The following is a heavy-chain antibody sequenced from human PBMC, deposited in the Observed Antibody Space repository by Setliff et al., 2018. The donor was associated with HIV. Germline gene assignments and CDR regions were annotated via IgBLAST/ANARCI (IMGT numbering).Heavy chain of an antibody. CDR2: IIPMLGIT. Sequence: SVKVSCKASGYTFTGYYMHWVRQAPGQGLECMGGIIPMLGITNYAQRFQGRLTITADEYTGTAYMELSSLRSEDTAVYYCATHGRDLGFDYWGQGTLVTVSS. V-gene: IGHV1-69*10. CDR3: ATHGRDLGFDY. CDR1: GYTFTGYY. D-gene: IGHD1-1*01. J-gene: IGHJ4*02.